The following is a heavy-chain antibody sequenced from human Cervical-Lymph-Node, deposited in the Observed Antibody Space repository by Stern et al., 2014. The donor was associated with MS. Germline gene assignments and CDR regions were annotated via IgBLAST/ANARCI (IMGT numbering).Heavy chain of an antibody. Sequence: EVQLVESGGGLVKPGGSLRLSCAASGFTFSSYSMNWVRQAPGKGLEWVSYISSSSSYIYYADSVKGRFTISRDNAKNSLYLQMNSLRAEDTAVYYCARDSGDSSGYLIDYWGQGTLVTVSS. CDR1: GFTFSSYS. CDR2: ISSSSSYI. D-gene: IGHD3-22*01. J-gene: IGHJ4*02. CDR3: ARDSGDSSGYLIDY. V-gene: IGHV3-21*01.